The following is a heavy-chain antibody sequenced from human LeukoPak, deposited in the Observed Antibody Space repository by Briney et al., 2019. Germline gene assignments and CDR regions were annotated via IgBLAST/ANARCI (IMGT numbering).Heavy chain of an antibody. V-gene: IGHV1-2*02. Sequence: GASVKVSCQTSGYTFTCYYMHWVRQAPGQGLERVGWIDPNSGGTKYAQKFQGRVTMTRDMYISTAYMELNRLTSDDTAVYYCASGQLIRGYYYMDVWGKGATVTVSS. CDR3: ASGQLIRGYYYMDV. CDR2: IDPNSGGT. D-gene: IGHD2-21*01. J-gene: IGHJ6*04. CDR1: GYTFTCYY.